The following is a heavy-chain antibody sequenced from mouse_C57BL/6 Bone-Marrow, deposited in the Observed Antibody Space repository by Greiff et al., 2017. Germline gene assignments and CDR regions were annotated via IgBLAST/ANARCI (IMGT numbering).Heavy chain of an antibody. CDR3: ARGGSNYVSFDY. V-gene: IGHV1-52*01. D-gene: IGHD2-5*01. Sequence: QVHVKQPGAELVRPGSSVKLSCKASGFTFTSYWMHWVKQRPIQGLEWIGNIDPSDSETHYNQKFKDKATLTVSKYSSTAYMPLSSLTSEDSAVYYCARGGSNYVSFDYWGQGTTLTVSS. CDR2: IDPSDSET. CDR1: GFTFTSYW. J-gene: IGHJ2*01.